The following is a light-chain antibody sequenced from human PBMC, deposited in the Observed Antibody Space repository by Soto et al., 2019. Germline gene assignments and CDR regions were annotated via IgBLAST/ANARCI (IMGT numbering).Light chain of an antibody. CDR1: QSVSSNY. J-gene: IGKJ5*01. CDR2: DVS. Sequence: EIVMTQSPATLSVSPVEIATLSFMASQSVSSNYLAWYQQKSGQAPSLLIYDVSRRATGIPERFSGSGSGTDFTLTISRLEPEHFAVYYCQQRNVWPPITFGQGTRLEI. CDR3: QQRNVWPPIT. V-gene: IGKV3D-20*02.